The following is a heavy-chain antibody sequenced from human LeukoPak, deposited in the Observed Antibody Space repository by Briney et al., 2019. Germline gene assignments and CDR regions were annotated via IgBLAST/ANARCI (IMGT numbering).Heavy chain of an antibody. V-gene: IGHV4-59*01. CDR2: IYYSGST. J-gene: IGHJ1*01. D-gene: IGHD3-22*01. CDR1: GGSISSYY. CDR3: AGHDSSGTYFQH. Sequence: PETLSLTCTVSGGSISSYYWSWIRQPPGKGLEWIGYIYYSGSTNYNPSLRSRVTISVDTSKNQFSLKLSSVTAADTAVYYCAGHDSSGTYFQHWGQGTLVTVSS.